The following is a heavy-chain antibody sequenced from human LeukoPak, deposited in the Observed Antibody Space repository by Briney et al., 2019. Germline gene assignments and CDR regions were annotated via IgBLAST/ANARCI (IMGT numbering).Heavy chain of an antibody. CDR3: ARTRNYSSGWYYYYYYMDV. D-gene: IGHD6-19*01. CDR2: ISSSGSTI. CDR1: GFTFSDYY. Sequence: GGSLRLSCAASGFTFSDYYMSWIRQAPGKGLEWVSYISSSGSTIYYADSVKGRFTISRDNAKNSLYLQMNSLRAEDTAVYYYARTRNYSSGWYYYYYYMDVWGKGPRSPSP. V-gene: IGHV3-11*04. J-gene: IGHJ6*03.